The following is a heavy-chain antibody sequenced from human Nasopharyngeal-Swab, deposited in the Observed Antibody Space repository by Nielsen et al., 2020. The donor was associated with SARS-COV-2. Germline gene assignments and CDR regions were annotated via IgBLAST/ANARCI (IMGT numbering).Heavy chain of an antibody. Sequence: ASVKVSCKASGYTFTSYYMHWVRQAPGQGLEWMGIINPSGGSTSYAQKLQGRVTMTTDTSTSTAYMELRSLRSDDTAVYYCAREGEAGFDYWGQGTLVTVSS. V-gene: IGHV1-46*01. D-gene: IGHD3-16*01. CDR1: GYTFTSYY. CDR2: INPSGGST. J-gene: IGHJ4*02. CDR3: AREGEAGFDY.